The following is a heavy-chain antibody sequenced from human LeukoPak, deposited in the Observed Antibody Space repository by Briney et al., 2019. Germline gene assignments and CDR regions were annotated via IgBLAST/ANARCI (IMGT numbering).Heavy chain of an antibody. Sequence: ASETLSLTCTVSGGSISSYYWSWIRQPPGKGLEWSGYIYYSGSTNYNPSLKSRVTISVDTSKNQFSLKLSSVTAADTAVYYCARGRPSTWYSSGWFIDYWGQGTLVTVSS. J-gene: IGHJ4*02. D-gene: IGHD6-19*01. CDR3: ARGRPSTWYSSGWFIDY. V-gene: IGHV4-59*08. CDR2: IYYSGST. CDR1: GGSISSYY.